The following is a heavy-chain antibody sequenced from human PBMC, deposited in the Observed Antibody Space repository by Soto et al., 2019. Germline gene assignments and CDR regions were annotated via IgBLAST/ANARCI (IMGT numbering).Heavy chain of an antibody. CDR3: AREGGYNQSPYFDY. V-gene: IGHV3-30-3*01. Sequence: GGSLRLSCAASGFTFSSYAMHWVRQAPGKGLEWVAVISYDGSNKYYADSVKGRFTISRDNSKNTLYLQMNSLRAEDTAGYYCAREGGYNQSPYFDYWGQGTLVTVSS. CDR2: ISYDGSNK. D-gene: IGHD1-26*01. CDR1: GFTFSSYA. J-gene: IGHJ4*02.